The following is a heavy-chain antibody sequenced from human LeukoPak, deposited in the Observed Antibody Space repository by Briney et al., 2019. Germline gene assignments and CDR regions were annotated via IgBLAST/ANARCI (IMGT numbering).Heavy chain of an antibody. V-gene: IGHV3-21*01. CDR3: ARGRFVGATALDY. Sequence: GGSLRLSCAASGFTFSSYTMNWVRQAPGKGLEWVSSISSSSSDIYYADSVKGRFTISRDNAKNSLYLQMNSLRAEDTAVYYCARGRFVGATALDYWGQGTLVTVSS. D-gene: IGHD1-26*01. J-gene: IGHJ4*02. CDR2: ISSSSSDI. CDR1: GFTFSSYT.